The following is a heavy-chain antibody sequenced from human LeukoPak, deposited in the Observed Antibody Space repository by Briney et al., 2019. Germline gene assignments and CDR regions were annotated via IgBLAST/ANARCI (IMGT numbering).Heavy chain of an antibody. CDR3: ARQAAANSIDY. V-gene: IGHV4-59*08. Sequence: SETLSLTCTVSGGSVSNYYWSWIRQPPGKGLEWIGYINYSGSTTYNPSLKSRVTISVDTSKNQFSLKLTSATAADAAVYYCARQAAANSIDYWGQGTVVTVSS. J-gene: IGHJ4*02. CDR2: INYSGST. D-gene: IGHD2-2*01. CDR1: GGSVSNYY.